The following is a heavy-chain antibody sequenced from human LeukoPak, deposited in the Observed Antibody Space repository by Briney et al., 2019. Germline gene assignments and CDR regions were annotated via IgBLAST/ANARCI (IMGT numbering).Heavy chain of an antibody. CDR1: GFTFSNAW. CDR3: TLYDSGKIDY. CDR2: ITSKTDGETA. D-gene: IGHD3-10*01. J-gene: IGHJ4*02. Sequence: GGSLRLSCAASGFTFSNAWMTWVRQAPGKGLKWVGRITSKTDGETALYAAPVKGRLTISRDDSQNTLYLQMNSLKIEDTAVYYCTLYDSGKIDYWGQGALVTVSS. V-gene: IGHV3-15*01.